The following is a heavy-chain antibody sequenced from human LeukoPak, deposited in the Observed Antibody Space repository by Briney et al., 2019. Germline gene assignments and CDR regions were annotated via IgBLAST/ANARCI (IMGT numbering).Heavy chain of an antibody. J-gene: IGHJ4*02. D-gene: IGHD3-22*01. Sequence: AASVKVSCKASGYTFTSYGISWVRQAPGQGLEWMGWISAYNGNTNYAQKLQGRVTMTTDTSTSTAYMELRSLRSDDTAVYYCARGYYYDSSGYYVIGYWGQGTLVTVSS. CDR1: GYTFTSYG. CDR2: ISAYNGNT. V-gene: IGHV1-18*01. CDR3: ARGYYYDSSGYYVIGY.